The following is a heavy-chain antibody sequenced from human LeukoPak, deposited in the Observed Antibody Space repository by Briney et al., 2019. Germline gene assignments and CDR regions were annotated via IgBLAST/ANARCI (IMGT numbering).Heavy chain of an antibody. D-gene: IGHD2-2*01. J-gene: IGHJ1*01. Sequence: PGGSLRLSCAASGFTFSSYGMHWVRQAPGKGLEWVAVISYDGSNKYYADSVKGRFTISRDNSKNTLYLQMNSLRAEDTAVYYCAKDLRGCGSSTSCSHFQHWGQGTLVTVSS. V-gene: IGHV3-30*18. CDR1: GFTFSSYG. CDR3: AKDLRGCGSSTSCSHFQH. CDR2: ISYDGSNK.